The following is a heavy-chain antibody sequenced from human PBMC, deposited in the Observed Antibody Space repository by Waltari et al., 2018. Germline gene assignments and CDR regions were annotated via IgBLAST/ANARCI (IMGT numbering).Heavy chain of an antibody. CDR2: INSDGSGT. J-gene: IGHJ6*03. CDR3: AREPSPDSSGYFYYYMDV. V-gene: IGHV3-74*01. CDR1: GFPFRRYG. D-gene: IGHD3-22*01. Sequence: EVQLVESGGGLVQPGGSLRLSCAASGFPFRRYGMHGVRQAPGKGLVLVSRINSDGSGTIYADSVKGRFTISRDNAKNTLYLQLNSLRVEDTAVYYCAREPSPDSSGYFYYYMDVWGKGTTVTVSS.